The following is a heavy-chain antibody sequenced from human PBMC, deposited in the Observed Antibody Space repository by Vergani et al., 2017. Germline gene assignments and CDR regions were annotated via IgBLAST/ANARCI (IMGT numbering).Heavy chain of an antibody. CDR3: ARVIAARRAAEYFQH. CDR1: GGSISSSSYY. CDR2: IYYSGST. Sequence: QVQLQESGPGLVKPSETLSLTCTVSGGSISSSSYYWGWIRQPPGKGLEWIGSIYYSGSTYYNPSLKSRVTISVDTSKNQFSLRLSSVTAADTAVYYCARVIAARRAAEYFQHWGQGTLVTVSS. D-gene: IGHD6-6*01. J-gene: IGHJ1*01. V-gene: IGHV4-39*07.